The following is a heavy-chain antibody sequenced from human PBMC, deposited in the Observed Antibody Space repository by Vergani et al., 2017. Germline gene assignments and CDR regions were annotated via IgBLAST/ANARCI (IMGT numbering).Heavy chain of an antibody. CDR1: GGPISSGDHC. V-gene: IGHV4-31*11. CDR2: IFYSGTT. J-gene: IGHJ6*03. Sequence: QVQLQESGPGVVKPSQTLCLTCAVSGGPISSGDHCWTWIRQRPGKGLEWIGYIFYSGTTYDNPSLRSRLTISVDTSQNQFSLKLRSVTAADTAVYYCALVDTXVPATSHFYYMDVWGKGTTVVVSS. D-gene: IGHD6-25*01. CDR3: ALVDTXVPATSHFYYMDV.